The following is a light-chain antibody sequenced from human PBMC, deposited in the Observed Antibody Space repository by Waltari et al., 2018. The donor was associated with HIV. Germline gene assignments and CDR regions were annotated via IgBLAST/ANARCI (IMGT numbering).Light chain of an antibody. Sequence: EIVLTQSPATLSLSPGERATLSCRASQSVSSHLAWYQHKPGQAPRLLIYDASDRATGIPARFSGSGSGTDFTLTISSLEPEDFAVYYCHQRSTWPLTFGGGTKVEIK. V-gene: IGKV3-11*01. CDR1: QSVSSH. CDR3: HQRSTWPLT. J-gene: IGKJ4*01. CDR2: DAS.